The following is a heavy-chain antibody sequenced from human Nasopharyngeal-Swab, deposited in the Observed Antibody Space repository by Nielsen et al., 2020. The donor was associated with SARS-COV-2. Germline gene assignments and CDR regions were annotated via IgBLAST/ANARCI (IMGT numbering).Heavy chain of an antibody. CDR2: IYYSGST. J-gene: IGHJ6*03. V-gene: IGHV4-59*01. D-gene: IGHD3-9*01. CDR3: ARGTIRGYYYYMDV. Sequence: SETLSLTCTASGGSISSYYWSWIRQPPGKGLEWIGYIYYSGSTNYNPSLKSRVTISVDTSKNQFSLKLSSVTAADTAVYYCARGTIRGYYYYMDVWGKGTTVTVSS. CDR1: GGSISSYY.